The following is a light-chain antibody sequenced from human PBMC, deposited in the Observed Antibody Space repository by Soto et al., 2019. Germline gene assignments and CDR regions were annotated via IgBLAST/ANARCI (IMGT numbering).Light chain of an antibody. J-gene: IGLJ1*01. CDR3: CSYAGAYTFV. CDR1: SSDVGGYNY. Sequence: QSVLTQPRSVSGSPGQPVTISCTGTSSDVGGYNYVSWYQQHPGKAPKLMIYDVSRRPSGVPDRFSGFKSGNTASLTISGLQAEDEADYYCCSYAGAYTFVFGTGTKVTVL. V-gene: IGLV2-11*01. CDR2: DVS.